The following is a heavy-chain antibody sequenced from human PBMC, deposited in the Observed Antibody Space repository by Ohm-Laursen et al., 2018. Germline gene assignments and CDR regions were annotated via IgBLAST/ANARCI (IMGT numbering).Heavy chain of an antibody. V-gene: IGHV3-23*01. Sequence: SLRLSCSASGFTFSSYAMSWVRQAPGKGLEWVSAISGSGGSTYYADSVKGRFTISRDNSKNTLYLQMNSLRAADTAVYYCARSGWFGDPLDYWGQGTLVTVSS. D-gene: IGHD3-10*01. J-gene: IGHJ4*02. CDR3: ARSGWFGDPLDY. CDR2: ISGSGGST. CDR1: GFTFSSYA.